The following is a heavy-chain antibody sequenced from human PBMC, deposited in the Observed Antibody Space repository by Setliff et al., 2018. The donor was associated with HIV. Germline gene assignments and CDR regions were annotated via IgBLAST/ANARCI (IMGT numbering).Heavy chain of an antibody. D-gene: IGHD2-2*01. CDR3: ARVRRWCSSHSCPLEN. CDR1: GDAFNSNA. J-gene: IGHJ4*02. CDR2: ILGIFGTT. V-gene: IGHV1-69*05. Sequence: ASVKVSCKTSGDAFNSNAISWVRQAPGQGLEWMGGILGIFGTTYYAQKFQGRVTITTDESTRTSYMELSSLRSEDTAVYYCARVRRWCSSHSCPLENWGQGTLVTVSS.